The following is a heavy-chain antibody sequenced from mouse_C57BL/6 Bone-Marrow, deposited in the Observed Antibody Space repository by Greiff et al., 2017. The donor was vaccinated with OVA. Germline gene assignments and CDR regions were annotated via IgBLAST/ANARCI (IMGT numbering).Heavy chain of an antibody. Sequence: EVQVVESGGGLVQPGGSLKLSCAASGFTFSDHGMAWVRQAPRKGPEWVAFISNLAYSIYYADTVTGRFTISRENAKNTLYLEMSSLRSEDTAMYYCASLYSKGYAMDYWGQGTSVTVSS. D-gene: IGHD2-5*01. J-gene: IGHJ4*01. CDR2: ISNLAYSI. V-gene: IGHV5-15*01. CDR1: GFTFSDHG. CDR3: ASLYSKGYAMDY.